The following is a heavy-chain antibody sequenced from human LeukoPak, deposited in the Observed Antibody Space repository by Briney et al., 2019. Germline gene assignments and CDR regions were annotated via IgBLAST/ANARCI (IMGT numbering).Heavy chain of an antibody. V-gene: IGHV3-48*03. Sequence: GGSLRLSCAASGFTFSSYEMNWVRQAPGKGLEWLSIISGSGSSTFYADSVKGRFTISRDNAKNSLYLQMNSLRAEDTAVYYCAELGITMIGGVWGKGTTVTISS. CDR2: ISGSGSST. J-gene: IGHJ6*04. CDR1: GFTFSSYE. CDR3: AELGITMIGGV. D-gene: IGHD3-10*02.